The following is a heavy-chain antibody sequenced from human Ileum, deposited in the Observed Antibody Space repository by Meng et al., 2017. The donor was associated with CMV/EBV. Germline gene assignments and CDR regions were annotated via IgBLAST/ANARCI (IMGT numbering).Heavy chain of an antibody. CDR1: GFTFSSYS. CDR2: ISSSSSYI. V-gene: IGHV3-21*01. J-gene: IGHJ4*02. Sequence: VQWVGAGGCLVRPGWSLRLSCAASGFTFSSYSMTWVRQAPGKGLEWVLSISSSSSYIYYADSVKGRFTISRDNAKNSLYLQMNSLRAEDTAVYYCARDRHYDFWSGYGYWGQGAVVTVSS. D-gene: IGHD3-3*01. CDR3: ARDRHYDFWSGYGY.